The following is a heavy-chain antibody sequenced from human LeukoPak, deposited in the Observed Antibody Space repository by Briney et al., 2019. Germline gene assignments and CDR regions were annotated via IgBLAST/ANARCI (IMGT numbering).Heavy chain of an antibody. V-gene: IGHV3-30-3*01. Sequence: GGSLRLSCAASGFTFSSYAMHWVRQAPGKGLEWVAVISYDGSNKYYADSVKGRFTISRDNSKNTLYLQMNSLRAEDTTVYYCASPLIVGATTGYFDYWGQGTLVTVSS. CDR2: ISYDGSNK. J-gene: IGHJ4*02. D-gene: IGHD1-26*01. CDR1: GFTFSSYA. CDR3: ASPLIVGATTGYFDY.